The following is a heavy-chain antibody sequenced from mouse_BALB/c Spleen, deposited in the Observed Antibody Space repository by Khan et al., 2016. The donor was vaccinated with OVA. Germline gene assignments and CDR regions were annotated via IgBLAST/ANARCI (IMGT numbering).Heavy chain of an antibody. J-gene: IGHJ2*01. CDR1: GYSITSDCA. Sequence: EVKLLESGPGLVKPSQSLSLTCTVTGYSITSDCAWNWIRQFPGNKLEWMGYISYSGRTSYNPSIKSRISITRDTSKNQFFLQLNSVTTEDTATYYCARSVTITTVVATDFDCWGQGTTLTVSS. V-gene: IGHV3-2*02. CDR2: ISYSGRT. CDR3: ARSVTITTVVATDFDC. D-gene: IGHD1-1*01.